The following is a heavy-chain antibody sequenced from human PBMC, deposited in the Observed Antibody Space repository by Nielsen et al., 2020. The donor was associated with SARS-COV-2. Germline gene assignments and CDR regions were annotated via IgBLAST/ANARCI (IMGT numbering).Heavy chain of an antibody. CDR1: GFTFSSYS. Sequence: GGSLRLSCAASGFTFSSYSMNWVRQAPGKGLEWVSYISSSSSTIYYADSVKGRFTISRDNSKNTLYLQMNILRAEDTAVYYCAKLSGGNSLSGMDVWGQGTTVTVSS. D-gene: IGHD4-23*01. CDR2: ISSSSSTI. J-gene: IGHJ6*02. CDR3: AKLSGGNSLSGMDV. V-gene: IGHV3-48*01.